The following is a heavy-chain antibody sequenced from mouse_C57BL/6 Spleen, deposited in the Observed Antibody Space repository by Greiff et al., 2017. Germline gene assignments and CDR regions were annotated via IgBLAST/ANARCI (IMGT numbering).Heavy chain of an antibody. CDR2: ISSGGSYT. D-gene: IGHD1-1*01. V-gene: IGHV5-6*02. CDR3: ARHFTTVVATDWYFDV. CDR1: GFTFSSYG. Sequence: EVKLEESGGDLVKPGGSLKLSCAASGFTFSSYGMSWVRQTPDKRLEWVATISSGGSYTYYPDSVKGRFTISRDNAKNTLYLQMSSLKSEDTAMYYCARHFTTVVATDWYFDVWGTGTTVTVSS. J-gene: IGHJ1*03.